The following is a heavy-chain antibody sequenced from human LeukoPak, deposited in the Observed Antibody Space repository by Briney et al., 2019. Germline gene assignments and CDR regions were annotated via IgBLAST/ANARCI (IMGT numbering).Heavy chain of an antibody. CDR2: IKPGGNEK. J-gene: IGHJ4*02. CDR1: GFTFNNYW. Sequence: GGSLRLSCAASGFTFNNYWMTWVRQGPGKGLEWVANIKPGGNEKYYVDSVKGRYTISRDNAKNSLYLQMNSLRAEDTAVYYCARTIAVWGQGTLVTVSS. V-gene: IGHV3-7*01. D-gene: IGHD6-19*01. CDR3: ARTIAV.